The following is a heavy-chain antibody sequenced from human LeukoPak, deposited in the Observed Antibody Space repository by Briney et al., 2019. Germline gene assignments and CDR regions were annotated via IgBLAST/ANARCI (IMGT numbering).Heavy chain of an antibody. Sequence: GGSLRLSCAASGFTFSDYYMSWIRQVPGKGLEWVSYIGSSSSYTNYADSVKGRFTISRDNAKNSLYLQMNSLRAEDTAVYYCARVYSDGYNSYFDYWGQGTLVTVSS. CDR1: GFTFSDYY. J-gene: IGHJ4*02. D-gene: IGHD5-24*01. V-gene: IGHV3-11*05. CDR2: IGSSSSYT. CDR3: ARVYSDGYNSYFDY.